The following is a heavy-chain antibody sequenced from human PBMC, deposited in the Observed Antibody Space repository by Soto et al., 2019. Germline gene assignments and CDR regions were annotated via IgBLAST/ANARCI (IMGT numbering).Heavy chain of an antibody. CDR3: TITVTTLSY. CDR1: GFTFSGSA. Sequence: GSLRLSCAASGFTFSGSAMHWVRQASGKGLEWVGRIRSKANSYATAYAASVRGRFTISRDDSKNTAYLQMNSLKTEDTAVYYCTITVTTLSYWGQGTLVTVSS. CDR2: IRSKANSYAT. V-gene: IGHV3-73*01. J-gene: IGHJ4*02. D-gene: IGHD4-17*01.